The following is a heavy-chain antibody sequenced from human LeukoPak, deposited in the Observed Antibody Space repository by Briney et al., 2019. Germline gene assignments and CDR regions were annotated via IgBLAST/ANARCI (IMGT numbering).Heavy chain of an antibody. D-gene: IGHD3-10*01. V-gene: IGHV1-2*02. J-gene: IGHJ4*02. CDR3: ARYYIEGRCFDY. Sequence: VASVKVSCTASGYTFTGYYMHWVRQAPGQGLEWMGCINPNSGGTNYAQKFQGRVTMTRDTSIRTAYMELSRLRSDDTAMYYCARYYIEGRCFDYWGQGTLVTVSS. CDR1: GYTFTGYY. CDR2: INPNSGGT.